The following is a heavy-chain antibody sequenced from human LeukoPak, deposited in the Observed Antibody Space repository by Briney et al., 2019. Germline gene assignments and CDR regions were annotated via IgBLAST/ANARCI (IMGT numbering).Heavy chain of an antibody. Sequence: PGGSLRLFCAASGFVSSDYYMSWIRQAPGKGLEWVSYISSSGSPIYYAESVKGRFTISRDNSKNTLYLQMNSLRAEDTAVYYCAKEMFGEFFSSFDYWGQGTLVTVSS. V-gene: IGHV3-11*04. CDR1: GFVSSDYY. J-gene: IGHJ4*02. CDR3: AKEMFGEFFSSFDY. CDR2: ISSSGSPI. D-gene: IGHD3-10*02.